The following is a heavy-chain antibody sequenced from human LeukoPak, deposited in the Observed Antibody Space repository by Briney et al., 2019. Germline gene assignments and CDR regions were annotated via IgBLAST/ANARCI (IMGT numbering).Heavy chain of an antibody. J-gene: IGHJ4*02. CDR2: SNAGNGNT. Sequence: ASVKVSCKASGYTFIRYALHWVRQAPGQRLEWMGWSNAGNGNTKYSQDFQGRVTITRDTSASTAYMELRSLRSDDPAVYYCARDRGDFWSGLSGADYWGQGTLVTVSS. V-gene: IGHV1-3*02. CDR1: GYTFIRYA. CDR3: ARDRGDFWSGLSGADY. D-gene: IGHD3-3*01.